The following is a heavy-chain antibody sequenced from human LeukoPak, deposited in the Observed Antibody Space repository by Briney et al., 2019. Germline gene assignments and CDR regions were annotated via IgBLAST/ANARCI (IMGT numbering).Heavy chain of an antibody. Sequence: GGSLRLSCAASGFTFRSCMNWVRQAPGKGLEWVSAISSSGRYMYYADSVKGRFTISRDNANNSLYLQMDSLRAEDTAVYYCAKDVRSDYFDYWGQGTLVTVSS. V-gene: IGHV3-21*01. CDR3: AKDVRSDYFDY. CDR1: GFTFRSC. CDR2: ISSSGRYM. J-gene: IGHJ4*02.